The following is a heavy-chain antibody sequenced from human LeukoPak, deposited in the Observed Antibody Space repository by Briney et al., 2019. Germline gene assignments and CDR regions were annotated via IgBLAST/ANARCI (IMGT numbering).Heavy chain of an antibody. CDR2: ISSSSSYI. CDR3: AREIWFGELEGDY. D-gene: IGHD3-10*01. V-gene: IGHV3-21*01. CDR1: GFTFSSYS. J-gene: IGHJ4*02. Sequence: GGSLRPSCAASGFTFSSYSMNWVRQAPGKGLEWVSSISSSSSYIYYADSVKGRFTISRDNAKNSLYLQMNSLRAEDTAVYYCAREIWFGELEGDYWGQGTLVTVSS.